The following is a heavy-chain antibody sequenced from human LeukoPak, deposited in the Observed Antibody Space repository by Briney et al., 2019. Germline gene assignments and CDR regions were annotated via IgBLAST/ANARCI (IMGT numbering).Heavy chain of an antibody. J-gene: IGHJ6*03. D-gene: IGHD2-2*01. Sequence: ASVKVSCKASGYTFTSYDINWVRQATGQGLEWMGWINPNSGGTNYAQKFQGRVTMTRDTSISTAYMELSRLRSDDTAVYYCARGGGVPAAHSYYYYYMDVWGKGTTVTVSS. V-gene: IGHV1-2*02. CDR2: INPNSGGT. CDR3: ARGGGVPAAHSYYYYYMDV. CDR1: GYTFTSYD.